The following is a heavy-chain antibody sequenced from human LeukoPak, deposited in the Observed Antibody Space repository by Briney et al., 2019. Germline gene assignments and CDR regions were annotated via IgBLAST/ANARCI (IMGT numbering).Heavy chain of an antibody. J-gene: IGHJ4*02. CDR1: GFTFSSYA. CDR2: IKKDGSDK. V-gene: IGHV3-7*01. CDR3: VAGSGWRFDY. Sequence: PGRSLRLSCAASGFTFSSYAMNWVRQAPGKGLEWVANIKKDGSDKNYLGSVKGRFTISRDNAKNSLYVQMNSLRVEDTAVYYCVAGSGWRFDYWGQGTLVTVSS. D-gene: IGHD6-19*01.